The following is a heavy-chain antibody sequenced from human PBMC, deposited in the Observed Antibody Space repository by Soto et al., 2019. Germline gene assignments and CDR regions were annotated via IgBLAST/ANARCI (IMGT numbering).Heavy chain of an antibody. Sequence: ASVKVSCKTSGYTFSNYGINWVRQAPGQGLEWMGWISGYNGNTNYAQTVQGRVTMTTDTSTGTVYMELRSLKSDDTAIYYCSRFIMVGAWSDQNYYHGMDVWGQGTTVTVSS. D-gene: IGHD3-10*01. V-gene: IGHV1-18*01. CDR3: SRFIMVGAWSDQNYYHGMDV. J-gene: IGHJ6*02. CDR2: ISGYNGNT. CDR1: GYTFSNYG.